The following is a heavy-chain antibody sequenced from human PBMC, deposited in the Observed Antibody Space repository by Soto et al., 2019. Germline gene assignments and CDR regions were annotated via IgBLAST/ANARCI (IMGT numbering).Heavy chain of an antibody. Sequence: GGSLRLSCAASGFTFSSYAMHWVRQAPGKGLEWVAVISYDGSNKYYADSVKGRFTISRDNSKNTLYLQMNSLRAEDTAVYYCARVVPNEGYYYYGMDVWGQGTTVTVSS. CDR1: GFTFSSYA. CDR3: ARVVPNEGYYYYGMDV. CDR2: ISYDGSNK. V-gene: IGHV3-30-3*01. D-gene: IGHD1-1*01. J-gene: IGHJ6*02.